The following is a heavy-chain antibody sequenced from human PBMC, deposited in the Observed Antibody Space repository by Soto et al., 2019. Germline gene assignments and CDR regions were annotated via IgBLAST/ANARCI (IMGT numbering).Heavy chain of an antibody. CDR3: ARHLAVSGTFNWFDP. Sequence: SETLSLTCTVSGDSVRSGDCYWSWIRQPPGKGLEWIGNIYYSGTIDYSPSLKSRVTISVDASKNQFSLKLSSVTAADTAVYYCARHLAVSGTFNWFDPWGQGTLVTVSS. V-gene: IGHV4-61*08. CDR1: GDSVRSGDCY. D-gene: IGHD6-13*01. CDR2: IYYSGTI. J-gene: IGHJ5*02.